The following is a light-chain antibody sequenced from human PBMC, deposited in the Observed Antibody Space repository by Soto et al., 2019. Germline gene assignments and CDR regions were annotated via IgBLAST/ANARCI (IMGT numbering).Light chain of an antibody. CDR3: QQRGNWPWT. CDR2: DAS. Sequence: EIVLTQSPATLSLSPGERATLSCRASQSVSSYLAWYQQKPGQAPRLLIYDASNRATGIPARFSGSGSGTDFTLTISSLEPEDFAVYYCQQRGNWPWTFGQGTKVEL. J-gene: IGKJ1*01. V-gene: IGKV3-11*01. CDR1: QSVSSY.